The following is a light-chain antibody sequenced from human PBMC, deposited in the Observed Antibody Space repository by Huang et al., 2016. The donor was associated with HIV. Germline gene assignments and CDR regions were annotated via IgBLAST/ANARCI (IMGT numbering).Light chain of an antibody. J-gene: IGKJ4*01. CDR3: QQRSKWPLT. CDR1: QSIGTY. V-gene: IGKV3-11*01. CDR2: DVS. Sequence: EIVLTQSPVTLSLSPGDRATLSCRASQSIGTYLAWYQQKSGQAPRLLIYDVSNRAAGVPARFRASGSETDFTLTIASLDPEDFAIYHCQQRSKWPLTFGGGTKVEMK.